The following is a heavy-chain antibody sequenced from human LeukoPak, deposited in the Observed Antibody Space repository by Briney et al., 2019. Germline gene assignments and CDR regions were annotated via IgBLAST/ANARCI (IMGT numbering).Heavy chain of an antibody. Sequence: SVKVSCKASGGTFSSYAISWVRQAPGQGLEWMGGIIPIFGTANYAQKFQGRVTITTDESTSTAYMELSSLRSEDTAVYYCARAGYSSSSRGYYFDHWGQGTLVTVSS. CDR3: ARAGYSSSSRGYYFDH. V-gene: IGHV1-69*05. J-gene: IGHJ4*02. CDR1: GGTFSSYA. CDR2: IIPIFGTA. D-gene: IGHD6-6*01.